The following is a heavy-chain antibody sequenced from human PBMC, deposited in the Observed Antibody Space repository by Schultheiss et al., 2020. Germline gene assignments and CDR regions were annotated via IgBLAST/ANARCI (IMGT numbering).Heavy chain of an antibody. CDR3: TRVGYYDSSGYD. CDR2: IYYSGST. Sequence: SETLSLTCAVSGYSISSGYYWGWVRQPPGKGLEWIGYIYYSGSTNYNPSLKSRVSISVDTSKNQFSLKLSSVTAADTAVYYCTRVGYYDSSGYDWGQGTLVTVSS. D-gene: IGHD3-22*01. CDR1: GYSISSGYY. V-gene: IGHV4-38-2*01. J-gene: IGHJ4*02.